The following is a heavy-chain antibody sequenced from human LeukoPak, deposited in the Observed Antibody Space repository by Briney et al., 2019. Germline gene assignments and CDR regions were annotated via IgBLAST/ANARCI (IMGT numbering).Heavy chain of an antibody. CDR1: GFTFSAYW. CDR3: AKDLRDYYDSSGPFDY. Sequence: GGSLRLSCAASGFTFSAYWMSWVRQAPGKGLEWVANIKDDGSDKYYVDSVKGRFTISRDNSKGTVYLQMNSLRPEDTAVYYCAKDLRDYYDSSGPFDYWGQGTLVTVSS. J-gene: IGHJ4*02. CDR2: IKDDGSDK. V-gene: IGHV3-7*03. D-gene: IGHD3-22*01.